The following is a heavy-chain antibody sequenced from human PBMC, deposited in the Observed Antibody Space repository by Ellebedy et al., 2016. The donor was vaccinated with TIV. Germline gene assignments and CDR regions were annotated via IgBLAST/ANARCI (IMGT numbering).Heavy chain of an antibody. J-gene: IGHJ4*02. CDR3: ASGYSSHYDRVPGY. D-gene: IGHD2-15*01. V-gene: IGHV3-30*02. CDR2: IRFDGNSA. Sequence: GESLKISCAASGFTFSSYAMSWVRQAPGKGLEWVAFIRFDGNSANYADSAKGRFTISRDNFENTLFLELSSLRPEDTARYFCASGYSSHYDRVPGYWGQGSLVTVSS. CDR1: GFTFSSYA.